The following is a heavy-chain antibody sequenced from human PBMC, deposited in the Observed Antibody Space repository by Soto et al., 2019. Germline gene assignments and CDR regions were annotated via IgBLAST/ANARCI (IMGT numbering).Heavy chain of an antibody. CDR2: ISSSGIT. CDR3: AKMGTSIWYMDYFDY. J-gene: IGHJ4*02. V-gene: IGHV3-23*01. CDR1: GINFLTYA. Sequence: DVQLLESGGGLVQPGGSLRFSCAAPGINFLTYAMAWVRQAPGKGLEWVSVISSSGITYYADSVKGRFTISRDISNSTLFLQMNSLRVEETAVYYCAKMGTSIWYMDYFDYWGRGSLVTVSS. D-gene: IGHD3-3*02.